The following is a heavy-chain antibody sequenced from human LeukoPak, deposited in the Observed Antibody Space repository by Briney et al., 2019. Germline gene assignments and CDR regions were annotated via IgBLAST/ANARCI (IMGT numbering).Heavy chain of an antibody. CDR3: ARDQLPSPPGDFEH. V-gene: IGHV3-21*01. D-gene: IGHD7-27*01. Sequence: KPGGSLRLSCAASGFTFSSYSMNWVRQAPGKGLEWVSSITSSGKYMFYADSLKGRFTISRDNAKNSLYLQMHSLRVEDTAVYYCARDQLPSPPGDFEHWGQGTLVTVAS. CDR2: ITSSGKYM. J-gene: IGHJ4*02. CDR1: GFTFSSYS.